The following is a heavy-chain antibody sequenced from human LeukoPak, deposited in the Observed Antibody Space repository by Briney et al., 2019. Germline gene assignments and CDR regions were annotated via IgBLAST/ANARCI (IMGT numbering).Heavy chain of an antibody. Sequence: GGSQRLSCAASGFTVSSNYMSWVRQAPGKGLEWVSVIYSGGSTYYADSVKGRSTISRHNSKNTLYLQMNSLRAEDTAVYYCVYTAMATDYWGQGTLVTVSS. V-gene: IGHV3-53*04. J-gene: IGHJ4*02. CDR2: IYSGGST. CDR1: GFTVSSNY. CDR3: VYTAMATDY. D-gene: IGHD5-18*01.